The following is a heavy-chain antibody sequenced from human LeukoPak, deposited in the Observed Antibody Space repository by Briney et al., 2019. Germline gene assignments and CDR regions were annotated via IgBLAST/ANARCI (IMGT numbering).Heavy chain of an antibody. Sequence: GGSLRLSCAASGFTFSNAWMSWVRQAPGKGLEWVGRIKSKTNGGTTDYAAPVKGRFTISRDDSKNTLYLQMNSLKTEDTAVYYCTTSGHIVVTDNWFDPWGQGTLVTVSS. CDR1: GFTFSNAW. V-gene: IGHV3-15*01. D-gene: IGHD2-21*01. J-gene: IGHJ5*02. CDR3: TTSGHIVVTDNWFDP. CDR2: IKSKTNGGTT.